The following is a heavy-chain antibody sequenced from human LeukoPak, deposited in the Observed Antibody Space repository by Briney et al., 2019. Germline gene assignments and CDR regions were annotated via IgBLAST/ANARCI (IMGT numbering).Heavy chain of an antibody. CDR1: GYTFTGYF. Sequence: ASVKVSCKTSGYTFTGYFIHWVRQAPGQGLEWMGWINPDSGGTNFAQKFQGRVTVSRDTSISTAYMELSRLRSDDTAVYYCAKESRGWYFDYWGQGALVTVSS. CDR3: AKESRGWYFDY. V-gene: IGHV1-2*02. CDR2: INPDSGGT. J-gene: IGHJ4*02. D-gene: IGHD6-19*01.